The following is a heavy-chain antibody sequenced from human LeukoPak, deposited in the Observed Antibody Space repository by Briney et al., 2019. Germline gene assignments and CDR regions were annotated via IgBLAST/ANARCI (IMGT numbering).Heavy chain of an antibody. Sequence: PGGSLRLSCAASRFSFSSYSMNWVRQAPGKGLEWVSSITSSSSFIYYADSVKGRFTISRDNARNSLYLRMNSLRAEDTAVYYCARGAGGYDWNDAFDIWGQGTMVTVSS. V-gene: IGHV3-21*01. CDR3: ARGAGGYDWNDAFDI. J-gene: IGHJ3*02. D-gene: IGHD5-12*01. CDR1: RFSFSSYS. CDR2: ITSSSSFI.